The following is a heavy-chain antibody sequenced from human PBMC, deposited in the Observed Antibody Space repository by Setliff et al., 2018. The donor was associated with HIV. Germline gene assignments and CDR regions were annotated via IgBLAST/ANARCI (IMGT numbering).Heavy chain of an antibody. J-gene: IGHJ4*02. Sequence: SETLSLTCNVSGDSLNTYYWSWIRQSGGKGLEWIGRIYASGKTTFNPSLKSRVRMSVGTSKNQFSLKLTSVTASDTAVYYCARGNNDLESFDYWGQGALVTVSS. CDR2: IYASGKT. CDR1: GDSLNTYY. V-gene: IGHV4-4*07. CDR3: ARGNNDLESFDY. D-gene: IGHD3-3*01.